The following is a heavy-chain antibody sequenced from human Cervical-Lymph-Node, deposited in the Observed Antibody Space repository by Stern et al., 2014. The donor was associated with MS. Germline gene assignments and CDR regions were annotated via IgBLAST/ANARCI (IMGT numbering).Heavy chain of an antibody. Sequence: EVQLVESGGGLVQPGGSLRLSCAASGFTFSSYDMHWVRQATGKGLEGVSAIGTAGDTYYPGSVKGRFNISRVHAKKSLNLQMNSLRAGDTAVYYCARDRGDGLFDLWGRGTLVTVSS. CDR1: GFTFSSYD. V-gene: IGHV3-13*01. J-gene: IGHJ2*01. CDR2: IGTAGDT. D-gene: IGHD5-24*01. CDR3: ARDRGDGLFDL.